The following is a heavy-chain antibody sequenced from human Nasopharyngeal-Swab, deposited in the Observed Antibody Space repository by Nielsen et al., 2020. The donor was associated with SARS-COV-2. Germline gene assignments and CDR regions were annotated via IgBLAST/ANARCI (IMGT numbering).Heavy chain of an antibody. CDR2: INTNTGNP. J-gene: IGHJ6*02. D-gene: IGHD3-3*01. V-gene: IGHV7-4-1*02. Sequence: ASVKVSYKASGYTFTSYAMNWVRQAPGQGLEWMGWINTNTGNPTYAQGFTGRFVFSLDTSVSTAYLQISSLKAEDTAVYYCARDDSITIFGVVIEFSGMDVWGQGTTVTVSS. CDR1: GYTFTSYA. CDR3: ARDDSITIFGVVIEFSGMDV.